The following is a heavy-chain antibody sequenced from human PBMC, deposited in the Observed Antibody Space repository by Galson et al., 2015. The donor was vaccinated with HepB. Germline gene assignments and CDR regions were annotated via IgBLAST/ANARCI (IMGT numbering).Heavy chain of an antibody. J-gene: IGHJ4*02. V-gene: IGHV3-73*01. CDR2: IRSKANSYAT. CDR3: TREYYDFWSGYDY. D-gene: IGHD3-3*01. Sequence: SLRLSCAASGFTFSGSAMHWVRQASGKGLEWVGRIRSKANSYATAYAASVKGRFTISRDDSKNTAYLQMNSLKTEDTAVYYCTREYYDFWSGYDYWGQGTLVTVSS. CDR1: GFTFSGSA.